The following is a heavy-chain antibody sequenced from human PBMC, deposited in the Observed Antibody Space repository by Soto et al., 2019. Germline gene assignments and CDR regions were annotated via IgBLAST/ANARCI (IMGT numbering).Heavy chain of an antibody. Sequence: QVQLVQSGAEVKKPGSSVKVSCTASGGTFSSYAISWVRQAPGQGLEWMGGIIPIFGTANYAQNFQGRVTITADESTSTAYMGLSSLISEDTAVYYCAIGRFRAAGYCSGGSCFFYYYGMDVWGQGTTVTVSS. CDR2: IIPIFGTA. CDR3: AIGRFRAAGYCSGGSCFFYYYGMDV. J-gene: IGHJ6*02. V-gene: IGHV1-69*01. D-gene: IGHD2-15*01. CDR1: GGTFSSYA.